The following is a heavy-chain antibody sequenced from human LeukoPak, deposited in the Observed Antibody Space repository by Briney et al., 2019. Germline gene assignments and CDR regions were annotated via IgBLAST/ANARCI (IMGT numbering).Heavy chain of an antibody. D-gene: IGHD2-8*01. V-gene: IGHV3-23*01. CDR3: AKDSWSHNGIYDPFDI. J-gene: IGHJ3*02. CDR1: GFIFSNFA. CDR2: IGGVGVEP. Sequence: PGGSLRLSCAASGFIFSNFAMNWVRQAPGKGPEWVSVIGGVGVEPYYTDSVKGRFIISRDNSKNTLSLQMNSLRPEDTAVYYCAKDSWSHNGIYDPFDIWGQGTVVTVSS.